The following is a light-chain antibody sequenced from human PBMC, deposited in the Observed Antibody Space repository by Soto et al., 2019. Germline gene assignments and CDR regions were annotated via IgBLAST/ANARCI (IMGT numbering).Light chain of an antibody. CDR1: QSVSSSY. CDR3: QHYDTLYT. V-gene: IGKV3-20*01. CDR2: GAS. Sequence: IMVTQFRGTLSLSRGERATLSCRASQSVSSSYLAWYQQKLGQAPRLLIYGASSRATGIPDRFSGSGSGTDFTLTISRLEPEDFAVYYCQHYDTLYTFGQGTKVDIK. J-gene: IGKJ2*01.